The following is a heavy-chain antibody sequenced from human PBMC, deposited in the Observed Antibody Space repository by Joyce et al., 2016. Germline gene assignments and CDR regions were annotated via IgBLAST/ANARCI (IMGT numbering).Heavy chain of an antibody. CDR3: ASGYDSARVDY. V-gene: IGHV4-39*01. D-gene: IGHD3-22*01. CDR2: MYYGGGT. CDR1: GGSVSSSTY. Sequence: QLHLQESGPGLVKPWETLSLTCTVSGGSVSSSTYWGWIRQPPGKGLEWIGTMYYGGGTNDNPSLKSRLTMSVDTSKYQFSLKLSSVTAADTAVYYCASGYDSARVDYWGQGTLVTVSS. J-gene: IGHJ4*02.